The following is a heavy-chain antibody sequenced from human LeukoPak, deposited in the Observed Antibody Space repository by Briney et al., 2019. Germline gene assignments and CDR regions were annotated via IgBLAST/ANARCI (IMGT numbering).Heavy chain of an antibody. J-gene: IGHJ4*02. CDR3: AKGPTYDSLPYYFDY. V-gene: IGHV3-64D*09. Sequence: GGSLRLSCSASGFTFSYYAMHWVRQAAGKGLEFVSGISSNGGSTYYADSLKGRFTVSRDNSNNTLYLQMSSLRAEDTAIYYCAKGPTYDSLPYYFDYWGQGTLVTVSS. CDR1: GFTFSYYA. D-gene: IGHD3-22*01. CDR2: ISSNGGST.